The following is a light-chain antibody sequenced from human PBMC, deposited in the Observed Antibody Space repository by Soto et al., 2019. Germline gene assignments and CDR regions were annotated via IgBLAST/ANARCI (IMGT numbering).Light chain of an antibody. CDR2: GAS. J-gene: IGKJ1*01. V-gene: IGKV3-20*01. CDR3: QQYGGSPRT. Sequence: VLTQSPSTLSLSPGEGATLSCRASQSVGGTFLAWYQQKGGQAPRLLIHGASNRATGIPDRFSGSGSGTDFTLTIFRLQPEDFAVYYCQQYGGSPRTFGQGTKLDIK. CDR1: QSVGGTF.